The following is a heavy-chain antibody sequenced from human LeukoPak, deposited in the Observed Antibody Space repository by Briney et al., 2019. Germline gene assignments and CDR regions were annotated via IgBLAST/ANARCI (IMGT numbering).Heavy chain of an antibody. CDR3: ATPANASDI. V-gene: IGHV4-38-2*01. Sequence: SETLSLTCAVSGYSISSGYYWGWIRQPPGKGLEWIGSIYHSGSTYYNPSLKGRVTISVDTSKNQFSLKLSSVTAADTAVYYCATPANASDIWSQGTMVTVSS. CDR1: GYSISSGYY. CDR2: IYHSGST. J-gene: IGHJ3*02.